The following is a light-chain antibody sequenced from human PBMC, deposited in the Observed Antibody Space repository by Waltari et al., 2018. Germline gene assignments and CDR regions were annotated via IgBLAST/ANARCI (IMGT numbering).Light chain of an antibody. CDR1: SSDVGSYHL. Sequence: SALTQPAPVSGSPGQSITTSCTGTSSDVGSYHLASWYQQHPGKAPQLMIYAVIKRPSGVSNRFSSSKSGNTASLTISGLQAEDEADYYCCSYAGSSTFVVFGGGTKLTVL. CDR3: CSYAGSSTFVV. J-gene: IGLJ2*01. CDR2: AVI. V-gene: IGLV2-23*02.